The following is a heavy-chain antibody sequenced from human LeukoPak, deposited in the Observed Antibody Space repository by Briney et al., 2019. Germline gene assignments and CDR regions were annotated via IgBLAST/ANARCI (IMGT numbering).Heavy chain of an antibody. Sequence: SVKVSCKASGGTFSSYTISWVRQAPGQGLEWMGRIIPILGIANYAQKFQGRVTITADKSTSTAYMELSSLRSEDTAVYYCARTXYCTNGVCYAHYYYYYMDXWGKGTTVTV. D-gene: IGHD2-8*01. CDR1: GGTFSSYT. V-gene: IGHV1-69*02. J-gene: IGHJ6*03. CDR3: ARTXYCTNGVCYAHYYYYYMDX. CDR2: IIPILGIA.